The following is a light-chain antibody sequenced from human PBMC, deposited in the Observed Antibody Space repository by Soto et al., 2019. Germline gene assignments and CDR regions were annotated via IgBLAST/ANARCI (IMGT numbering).Light chain of an antibody. J-gene: IGLJ3*02. CDR3: LSYTSANTRV. CDR1: SSDVGGYKF. CDR2: EVN. V-gene: IGLV2-14*01. Sequence: QSVPTQPASVSGSPGQSITISCTGTSSDVGGYKFVSWYQHHPGKAPKLMIYEVNNRPSGVSDRFSGSKSGNTASLTISGLQPEDEADYYCLSYTSANTRVFGGGTKLTVL.